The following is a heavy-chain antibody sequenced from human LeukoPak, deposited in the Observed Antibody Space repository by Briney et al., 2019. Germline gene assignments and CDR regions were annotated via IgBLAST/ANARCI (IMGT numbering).Heavy chain of an antibody. CDR1: QFILCAFA. CDR2: ISASSSAT. V-gene: IGHV3-48*01. Sequence: PGGSLRLSCVASQFILCAFAMIWVRQAPGKGLEWISYISASSSATYYAESVKGRFTISRDNAEDSLYLQMNSLRAEDTAVYYCARGVGRVGGTFDLWGQGTLVNVSP. D-gene: IGHD1-26*01. CDR3: ARGVGRVGGTFDL. J-gene: IGHJ4*02.